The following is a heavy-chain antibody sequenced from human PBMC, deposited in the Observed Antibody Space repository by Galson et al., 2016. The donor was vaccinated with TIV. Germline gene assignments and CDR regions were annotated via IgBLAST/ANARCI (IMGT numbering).Heavy chain of an antibody. CDR1: GDSITGYY. CDR3: ARGGGWLTDH. J-gene: IGHJ5*02. D-gene: IGHD5-24*01. Sequence: ETLSLTCSVSGDSITGYYWSWIRQPPGKGLEWIVNMYYSGRTNLNPSLSSRVTISLDTSKNQVSLKLSSVTAADTAVYYCARGGGWLTDHWGQGTLVTVSS. V-gene: IGHV4-59*01. CDR2: MYYSGRT.